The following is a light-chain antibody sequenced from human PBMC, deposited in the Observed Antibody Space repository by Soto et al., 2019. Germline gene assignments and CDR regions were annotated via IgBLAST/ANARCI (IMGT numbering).Light chain of an antibody. J-gene: IGKJ1*01. Sequence: DIQMTQSRSSLSASVGDRVTITCRASEGIRHYLAWYQQKPGKVPKLLIYEASNLQSVVPSRFRGGGSGTDFTLTISRLQPEDVATYYCQNFDSAPQTFGQRTKVEIK. V-gene: IGKV1-27*01. CDR2: EAS. CDR3: QNFDSAPQT. CDR1: EGIRHY.